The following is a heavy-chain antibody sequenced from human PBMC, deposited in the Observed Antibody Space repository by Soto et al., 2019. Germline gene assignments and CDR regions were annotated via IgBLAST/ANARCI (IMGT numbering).Heavy chain of an antibody. CDR3: ARGLLEWLLSGLEYYFDY. V-gene: IGHV1-46*01. J-gene: IGHJ4*02. CDR2: INPSGGST. D-gene: IGHD3-3*01. Sequence: ASVKVSCKASGYTFTSYYMHWVRQAPGQGLEWMGIINPSGGSTSYAQKFQGRVTMTRDTSTSTVYMELSSLRSEDTAVYYCARGLLEWLLSGLEYYFDYWGLGTLVTVSS. CDR1: GYTFTSYY.